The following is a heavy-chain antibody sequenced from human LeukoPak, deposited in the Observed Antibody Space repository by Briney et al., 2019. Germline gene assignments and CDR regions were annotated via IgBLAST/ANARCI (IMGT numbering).Heavy chain of an antibody. CDR2: ISGSGGST. Sequence: GGSLRLSCAASGFTFSSYAMSWVRQAPGKGLEWFSAISGSGGSTYYADPVKGRFTISRDNSKNTLSLQMNSLRADDTAVYYCAKASTFSGSPVDYWGQGTLVTVSS. CDR3: AKASTFSGSPVDY. V-gene: IGHV3-23*01. CDR1: GFTFSSYA. D-gene: IGHD1-26*01. J-gene: IGHJ4*02.